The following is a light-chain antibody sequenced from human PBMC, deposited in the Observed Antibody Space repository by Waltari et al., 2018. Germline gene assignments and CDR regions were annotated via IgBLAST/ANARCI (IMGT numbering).Light chain of an antibody. J-gene: IGKJ1*01. Sequence: EIVMTQSPLSLHVTPGEPASVSCRSSQSLLHSNGYTFLDWYVQKPGQSPQLLIYMVSNRASGVPDRFSGSGSGTDFTLEISRVEAEDVGVYYCMQARQTPWTFGQGTKVEIK. CDR3: MQARQTPWT. CDR1: QSLLHSNGYTF. CDR2: MVS. V-gene: IGKV2-28*01.